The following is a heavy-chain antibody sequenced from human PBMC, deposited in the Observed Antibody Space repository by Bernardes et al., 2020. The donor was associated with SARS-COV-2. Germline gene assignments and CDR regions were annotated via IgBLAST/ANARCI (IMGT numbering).Heavy chain of an antibody. CDR1: GYTFSSYG. Sequence: SVKVSCKTSGYTFSSYGISWVRQAPGQGLEWMGWISTYNGNTNYAQKLQGRVTMTTDTSTSTAYMELRSLRSDDTAVYYCARDHYDGGGELHYWGQGTLVTVSS. V-gene: IGHV1-18*04. CDR3: ARDHYDGGGELHY. CDR2: ISTYNGNT. J-gene: IGHJ4*02. D-gene: IGHD3-22*01.